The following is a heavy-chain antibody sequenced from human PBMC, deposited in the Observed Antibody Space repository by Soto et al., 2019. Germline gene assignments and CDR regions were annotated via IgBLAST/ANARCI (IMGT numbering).Heavy chain of an antibody. J-gene: IGHJ5*02. CDR3: ARGHETGTTSRFDP. D-gene: IGHD1-1*01. V-gene: IGHV6-1*01. Sequence: PSQTLSLTCAISGDSVSSNSAAWNWIRQSPSRGLEWLGRTYYRSQWYNHYAVSVKSRITINPDTSKNHFSLQLNSVTPDDTAVYYCARGHETGTTSRFDPWGQGTLVTVSS. CDR2: TYYRSQWYN. CDR1: GDSVSSNSAA.